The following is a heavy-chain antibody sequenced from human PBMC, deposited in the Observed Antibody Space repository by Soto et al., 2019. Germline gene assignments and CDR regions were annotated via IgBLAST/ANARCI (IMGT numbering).Heavy chain of an antibody. CDR1: GFNFSSYA. CDR3: ARDYYRFNSGYGFSMDV. Sequence: GGSLRLSCAASGFNFSSYAMHWVRQAPGKGLEWVAVISYDGSNKYYADSVKGRFTISRDNSKNTLYLQMNSLRAEDTAVYYCARDYYRFNSGYGFSMDVWGQGTTVTVSS. J-gene: IGHJ6*02. D-gene: IGHD5-12*01. CDR2: ISYDGSNK. V-gene: IGHV3-30-3*01.